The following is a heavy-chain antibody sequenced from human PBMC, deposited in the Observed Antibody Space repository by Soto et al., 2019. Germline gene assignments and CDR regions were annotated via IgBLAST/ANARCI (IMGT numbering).Heavy chain of an antibody. Sequence: QVQLVQSGAEVKKHGASVKVSCKASGYTFTSYDINWVRQATGQGLEWMGWMNPNSGNTGYAQKFQGRVTMTRNTSISTAYMEPSSLRSEDTAVYYCARGPTWAGNVDYWGQGTLVTVSS. CDR2: MNPNSGNT. V-gene: IGHV1-8*01. J-gene: IGHJ4*02. CDR3: ARGPTWAGNVDY. CDR1: GYTFTSYD. D-gene: IGHD1-1*01.